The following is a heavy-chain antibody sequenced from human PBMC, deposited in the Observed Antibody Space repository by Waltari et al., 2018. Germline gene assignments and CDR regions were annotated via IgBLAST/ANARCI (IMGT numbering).Heavy chain of an antibody. J-gene: IGHJ4*02. CDR3: ARSDYDYYFDY. CDR2: ISYEGSNK. Sequence: QVQLVESGGGVVQPGRSLRLSCAASGFTFSSYAMHWVRQAPGKGLEWVAVISYEGSNKYYADSVKGRFTISRDNSKNTLYLQMNSLRAEDTAVYYCARSDYDYYFDYWGQGTLVTVSS. CDR1: GFTFSSYA. V-gene: IGHV3-30-3*01. D-gene: IGHD3-10*01.